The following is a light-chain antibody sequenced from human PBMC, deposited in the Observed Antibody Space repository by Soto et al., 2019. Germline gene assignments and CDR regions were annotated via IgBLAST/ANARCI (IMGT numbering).Light chain of an antibody. Sequence: EIVLTQSPGTLSLSPGERATLSCRACQSVSSDYLAWYQQKPGQTPKVLIYGASTRATGIPARFSGSGSGTEFTLTISSLQSEDFAVYYCQQYNDWPPWTFGQGTKVEIK. CDR3: QQYNDWPPWT. V-gene: IGKV3-15*01. J-gene: IGKJ1*01. CDR1: QSVSSDY. CDR2: GAS.